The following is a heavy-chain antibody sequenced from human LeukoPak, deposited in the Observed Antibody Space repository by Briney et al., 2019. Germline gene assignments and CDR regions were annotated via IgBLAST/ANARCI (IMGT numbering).Heavy chain of an antibody. V-gene: IGHV1-2*02. D-gene: IGHD6-13*01. Sequence: VKVSCKASGYTFTGYYMHWVRQAPGQGLEWMGWINPNSGGTNYAQKFQGRVTMTRDTSISTAYMELSRLRYDDTAVYYCARDVGQQLVGWYFDLWGRGTLVTVSS. CDR3: ARDVGQQLVGWYFDL. CDR2: INPNSGGT. J-gene: IGHJ2*01. CDR1: GYTFTGYY.